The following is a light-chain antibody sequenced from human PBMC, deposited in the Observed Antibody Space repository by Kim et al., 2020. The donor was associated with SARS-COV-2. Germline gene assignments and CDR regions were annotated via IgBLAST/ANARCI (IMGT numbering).Light chain of an antibody. J-gene: IGLJ2*01. CDR2: EVN. CDR1: SSDIGNYNR. Sequence: QSALTQPPSVSGSPGQSVTISCTGTSSDIGNYNRVSWYQQPPGTAPKLMIYEVNNRPSGVPDRFSGSKSGNTASLTICGLQAEDEADYYCISYTRTDTGVFGGGTQLTV. V-gene: IGLV2-18*02. CDR3: ISYTRTDTGV.